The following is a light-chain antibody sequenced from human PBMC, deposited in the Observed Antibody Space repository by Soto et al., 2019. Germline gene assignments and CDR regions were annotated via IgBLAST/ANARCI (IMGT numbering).Light chain of an antibody. Sequence: QSALTKPASVSGSPGQSITISCTGTSSDVGGYNYVSWYQQHPGKAPKLMIYDVSNRPSGVSNRFSGSKSGNTASLTISGLQAEYEADYYCSSYTSSSTLEVFGTGTKLTVL. J-gene: IGLJ1*01. CDR3: SSYTSSSTLEV. CDR1: SSDVGGYNY. CDR2: DVS. V-gene: IGLV2-14*01.